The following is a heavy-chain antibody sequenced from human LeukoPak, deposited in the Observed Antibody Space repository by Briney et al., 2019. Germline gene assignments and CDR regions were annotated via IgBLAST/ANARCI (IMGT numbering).Heavy chain of an antibody. D-gene: IGHD5-24*01. CDR3: ARGRDGYPGWFDY. CDR1: GYTFTSYD. V-gene: IGHV1-8*01. J-gene: IGHJ4*02. CDR2: MNPNSGNT. Sequence: ASVKVSCKASGYTFTSYDINWVRQAPGQGLEWMGRMNPNSGNTGYAQKFQGRVTMTRNTSISTAYMELSSLRSEDTAVYYCARGRDGYPGWFDYWGQGTLVTVSS.